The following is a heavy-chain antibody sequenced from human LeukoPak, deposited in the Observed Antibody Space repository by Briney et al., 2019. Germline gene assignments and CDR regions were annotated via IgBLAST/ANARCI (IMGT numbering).Heavy chain of an antibody. CDR2: IYYSGNT. Sequence: SETLSLTCTVSGGSIRSYYWSWIRQPPGKGLEWVGYIYYSGNTNYNPSLKSRVTISVDTSKNQFSLRLSSVTAADTAVYYCARTSIAAAGTIDDWGQGTLVTVSS. D-gene: IGHD6-13*01. V-gene: IGHV4-59*08. J-gene: IGHJ4*02. CDR3: ARTSIAAAGTIDD. CDR1: GGSIRSYY.